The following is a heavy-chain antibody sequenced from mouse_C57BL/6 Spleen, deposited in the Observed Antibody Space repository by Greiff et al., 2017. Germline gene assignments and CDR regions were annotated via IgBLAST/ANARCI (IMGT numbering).Heavy chain of an antibody. J-gene: IGHJ2*01. Sequence: VQLQQSGPELVKPGASVKISCKASGYTFTDYYMNWVKQSHGKSLEWIGDINPNNGGTSYNQKFKGKATLTVDKSSSTAYMGLRSLTSESSAVYYCARRTPYYFEYRGERTTLSVSS. V-gene: IGHV1-26*01. CDR2: INPNNGGT. CDR3: ARRTPYYFEY. CDR1: GYTFTDYY.